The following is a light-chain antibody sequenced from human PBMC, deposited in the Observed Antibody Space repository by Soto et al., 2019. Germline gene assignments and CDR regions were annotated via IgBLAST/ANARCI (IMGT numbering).Light chain of an antibody. V-gene: IGKV1-5*03. Sequence: DIQMTQSPSTLSASVGDSVTITCRASQSISSWLAWYQQKPGNPPNLLIYKASTLDSGVPSRFSGSGSGTEFTLTINSLQPDDFATYYGQPYYSRKTFGQGTKVQI. CDR1: QSISSW. J-gene: IGKJ1*01. CDR3: QPYYSRKT. CDR2: KAS.